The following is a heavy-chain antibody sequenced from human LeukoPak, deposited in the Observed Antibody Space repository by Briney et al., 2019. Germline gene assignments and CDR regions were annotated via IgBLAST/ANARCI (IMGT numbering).Heavy chain of an antibody. CDR2: IYSGGST. CDR1: GFTVSSNY. J-gene: IGHJ4*02. Sequence: GGSLRLSCAASGFTVSSNYMSWVRQAPGKGLEWVSVIYSGGSTYYADSVKGRFTISRDNSKNTLYLQMNSLRAEDTAVYYCARDGLWERLGYWGQGTLVTVSS. V-gene: IGHV3-66*01. D-gene: IGHD1-26*01. CDR3: ARDGLWERLGY.